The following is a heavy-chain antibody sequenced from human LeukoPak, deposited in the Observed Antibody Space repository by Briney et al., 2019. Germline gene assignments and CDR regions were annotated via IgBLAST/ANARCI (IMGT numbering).Heavy chain of an antibody. CDR1: GYIFTSYG. CDR2: ISPYNGNT. CDR3: AMIVVVPAALGNAFDI. Sequence: GASVKVSCKASGYIFTSYGISWMRQAPGEGLEFMGWISPYNGNTNSVPKLQGRVTMTTDTSTSTAYMELRSLRSDDTAVYYCAMIVVVPAALGNAFDIWGQGTMVTVSS. V-gene: IGHV1-18*01. J-gene: IGHJ3*02. D-gene: IGHD2-2*01.